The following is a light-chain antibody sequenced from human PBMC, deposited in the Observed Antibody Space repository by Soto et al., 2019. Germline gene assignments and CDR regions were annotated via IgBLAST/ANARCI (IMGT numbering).Light chain of an antibody. J-gene: IGKJ5*01. CDR2: GAS. V-gene: IGKV1-39*01. Sequence: DIQMTQSPSFLSASVRDRVTITCRASQSIGKHLNWYQQKPGKAPKFLIYGASTLQRGVPSRFTGSGSGTDFTLTVNSLQAEDFATYYCQQSYTSPTTFGQGTRLEI. CDR3: QQSYTSPTT. CDR1: QSIGKH.